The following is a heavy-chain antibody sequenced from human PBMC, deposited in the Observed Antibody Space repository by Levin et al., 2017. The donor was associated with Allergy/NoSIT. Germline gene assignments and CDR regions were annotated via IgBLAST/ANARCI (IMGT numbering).Heavy chain of an antibody. CDR2: ISGYNGDT. D-gene: IGHD3-10*01. CDR1: GYTFTSHG. J-gene: IGHJ5*02. V-gene: IGHV1-18*01. Sequence: GESLKISCKASGYTFTSHGISWVRQAPGQGLEWMGWISGYNGDTNYAQNLQGRVTMTTDTYTSTAYLELRSMSSDDTAVYYCARDYGSGSYYSTWGQGTLVTVSS. CDR3: ARDYGSGSYYST.